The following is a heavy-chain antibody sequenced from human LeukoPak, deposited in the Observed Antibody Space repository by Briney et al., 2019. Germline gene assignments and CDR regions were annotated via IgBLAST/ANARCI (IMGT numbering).Heavy chain of an antibody. Sequence: GGSLRLSCAASGFTFSNYAMSWVRQAPGKGLGWVSVSSFNSGATYYADSVKGRFTISRDNSKNTLYLQMNSLRAEDTAVYYCARGGNWRAFDIWGQGTMVTVSS. D-gene: IGHD1-20*01. V-gene: IGHV3-23*01. CDR2: SSFNSGAT. J-gene: IGHJ3*02. CDR1: GFTFSNYA. CDR3: ARGGNWRAFDI.